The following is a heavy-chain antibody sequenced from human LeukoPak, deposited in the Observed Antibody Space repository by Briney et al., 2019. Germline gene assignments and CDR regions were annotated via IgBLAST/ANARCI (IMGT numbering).Heavy chain of an antibody. J-gene: IGHJ4*02. V-gene: IGHV4-59*01. Sequence: PSETLSLTCTVSGGSISSYYWSWIRQPPGKGLEWLGYIYYSGNTNYNPSLKSRITISLDTSRNQFSLKLSSVTAADTAIYYCAREGPTATSIDYWGQGTLVTVPS. CDR2: IYYSGNT. CDR1: GGSISSYY. CDR3: AREGPTATSIDY. D-gene: IGHD2-21*02.